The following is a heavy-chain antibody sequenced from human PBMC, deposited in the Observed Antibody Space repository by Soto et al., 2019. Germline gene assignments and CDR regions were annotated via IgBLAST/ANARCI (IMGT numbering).Heavy chain of an antibody. V-gene: IGHV1-18*01. CDR1: GYTFTSYG. J-gene: IGHJ6*02. CDR3: SRDLFVAESSGQRDV. Sequence: QVQLVQSGAEVKRPGASVKVSCKASGYTFTSYGISWVRQAPGEALEWMAWVCAYNGNTNYAQKLQGRVTMTTDTSTSTAYMELRSLRSDDTAVYYCSRDLFVAESSGQRDVWGQGTTVTVSS. D-gene: IGHD3-22*01. CDR2: VCAYNGNT.